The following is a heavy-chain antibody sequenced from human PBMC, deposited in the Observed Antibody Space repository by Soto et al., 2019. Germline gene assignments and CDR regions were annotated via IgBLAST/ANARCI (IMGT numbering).Heavy chain of an antibody. Sequence: SVKVSRKASGYSFSRDAISWGRQATGQGLEWMGGIIPIFGTANYAQKFQGRVTITADESTSTAYMEPSSLRSEDTAVYYCARGGYSGSFTYTYYYYYGMDVWGQGTTVTVSS. J-gene: IGHJ6*02. D-gene: IGHD1-26*01. CDR3: ARGGYSGSFTYTYYYYYGMDV. V-gene: IGHV1-69*13. CDR2: IIPIFGTA. CDR1: GYSFSRDA.